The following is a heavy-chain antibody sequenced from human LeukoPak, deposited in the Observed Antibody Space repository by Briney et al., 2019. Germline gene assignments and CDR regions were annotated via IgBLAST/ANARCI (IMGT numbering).Heavy chain of an antibody. CDR2: INPSGGST. D-gene: IGHD3-10*01. CDR1: GYTFTSYY. CDR3: ARLAHYGTGGWYFDY. Sequence: ASVKVSCKASGYTFTSYYMHWVRQAPGQGLEWMGIINPSGGSTSYAQKFQGRVTMTTDTSTSTAYMELRSLRSDDTAVYYCARLAHYGTGGWYFDYWGQGTLVTVSS. V-gene: IGHV1-46*01. J-gene: IGHJ4*02.